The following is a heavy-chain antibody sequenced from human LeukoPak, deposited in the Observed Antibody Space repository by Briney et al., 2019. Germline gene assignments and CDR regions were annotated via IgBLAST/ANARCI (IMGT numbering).Heavy chain of an antibody. CDR3: ARGQWLYYFDY. Sequence: GESLKISCKGSGYTFTNYWIGWVRQMPGKGLEWMGTIYPGDSDTRYSPSFQGQVTISADKSISTAYLQWSSLKASDTAMYYCARGQWLYYFDYWGQGTLVTVSS. D-gene: IGHD3-22*01. CDR1: GYTFTNYW. CDR2: IYPGDSDT. J-gene: IGHJ4*02. V-gene: IGHV5-51*01.